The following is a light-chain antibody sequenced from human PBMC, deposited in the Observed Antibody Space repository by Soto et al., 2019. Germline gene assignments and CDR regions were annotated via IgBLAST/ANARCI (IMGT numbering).Light chain of an antibody. V-gene: IGKV1-5*01. Sequence: DIQITQSPLTLSASIGDRVTITCRASQSINNWLAWYQQKPGKPPKLLLYGASSRDSGVPPRFSGSGSGTEFTLTNSSLQPDDFATYYCQQYNRYSGMFGQGTKVEVK. CDR1: QSINNW. J-gene: IGKJ1*01. CDR3: QQYNRYSGM. CDR2: GAS.